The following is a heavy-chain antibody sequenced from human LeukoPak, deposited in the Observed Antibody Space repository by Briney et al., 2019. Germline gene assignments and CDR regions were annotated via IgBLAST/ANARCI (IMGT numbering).Heavy chain of an antibody. Sequence: TSETLSLTCTVSGGSISSYYWSWIRQPPGKGLEWIGYIYYSGSTNYSPSLKSRVTISVDTSKNQFSLKLSSVTAADTAVYYCARAGPVVPAAIYFDYWGQGTLVTVSS. CDR3: ARAGPVVPAAIYFDY. CDR1: GGSISSYY. CDR2: IYYSGST. V-gene: IGHV4-59*01. D-gene: IGHD2-2*01. J-gene: IGHJ4*02.